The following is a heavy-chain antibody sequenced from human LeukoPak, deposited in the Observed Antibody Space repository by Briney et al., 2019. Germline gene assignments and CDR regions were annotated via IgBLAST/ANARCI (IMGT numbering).Heavy chain of an antibody. CDR1: GFTFSSYG. CDR3: AKGSDCSSPSCPIDY. CDR2: ISYDGHNK. V-gene: IGHV3-30*18. D-gene: IGHD2-2*01. J-gene: IGHJ4*02. Sequence: GRSLRLSCAASGFTFSSYGMHWVRQAPGKGLEWVAVISYDGHNKYYTDSVKGRFTISRDNSKNTLYLQMNSLRAEDTAVYDCAKGSDCSSPSCPIDYWGQGIQVTVSS.